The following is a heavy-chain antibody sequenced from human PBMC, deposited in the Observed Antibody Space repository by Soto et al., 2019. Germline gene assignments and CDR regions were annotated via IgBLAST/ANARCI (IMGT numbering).Heavy chain of an antibody. D-gene: IGHD3-10*01. J-gene: IGHJ4*02. V-gene: IGHV1-58*01. CDR3: AAALLWFGEPRGGDY. Sequence: ASVKVSCKASGFTFTSSAVQWVRQARGQRLEWIGWIVVGSGNTNYAQKFQERVTITRDMSTSTAYMELSSLRSEDTAVYYCAAALLWFGEPRGGDYWGQGTLVTVSS. CDR1: GFTFTSSA. CDR2: IVVGSGNT.